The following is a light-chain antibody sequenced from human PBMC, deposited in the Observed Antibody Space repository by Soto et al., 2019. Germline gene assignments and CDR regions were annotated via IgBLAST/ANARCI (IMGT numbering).Light chain of an antibody. CDR3: SSYTSSSTLV. CDR1: SSDCGGYNY. J-gene: IGLJ1*01. V-gene: IGLV2-14*01. Sequence: QSALTQPASVSGSPGQSITISCTGTSSDCGGYNYVSWYQQHPGKAPKLMIYEVSNRPSGVSNRFSGSKSGNTASLTISGLQAEDEADYYCSSYTSSSTLVFGTGTKLTVL. CDR2: EVS.